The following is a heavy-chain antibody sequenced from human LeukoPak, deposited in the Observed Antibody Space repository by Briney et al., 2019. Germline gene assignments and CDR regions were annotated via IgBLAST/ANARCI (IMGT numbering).Heavy chain of an antibody. CDR1: GFNFYSYW. J-gene: IGHJ3*02. Sequence: GGSLRLSCAGSGFNFYSYWMSWVRQAPGKGLEWVANIKQDGSEKHYVDSVKGRFTISRDNAKNSLYLQMNSLRAEDMALYYCANSGSEGAFDIWGQGTMVTVSS. V-gene: IGHV3-7*03. CDR2: IKQDGSEK. CDR3: ANSGSEGAFDI. D-gene: IGHD1-26*01.